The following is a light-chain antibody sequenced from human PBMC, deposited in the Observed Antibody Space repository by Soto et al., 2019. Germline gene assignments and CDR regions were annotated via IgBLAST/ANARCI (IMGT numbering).Light chain of an antibody. J-gene: IGKJ1*01. CDR3: QQYYSTLTWT. CDR2: WAS. CDR1: QIVLYSSNNKNY. Sequence: DIVMTQSPDSLSVSLGERATINCNCSQIVLYSSNNKNYLAWYQQKPGQPPKLLIYWASTRESGVPDRFSGSGSGTDFTLTISSLQAEDVAVYYCQQYYSTLTWTFGQGTKVDIK. V-gene: IGKV4-1*01.